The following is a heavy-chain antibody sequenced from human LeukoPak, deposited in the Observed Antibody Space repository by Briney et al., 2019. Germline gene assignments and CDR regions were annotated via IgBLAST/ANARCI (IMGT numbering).Heavy chain of an antibody. CDR2: INHSGST. V-gene: IGHV4-34*01. CDR1: GGSFSGYY. J-gene: IGHJ4*02. D-gene: IGHD3-22*01. Sequence: SETLSLTCAVYGGSFSGYYWSWIRQPPGKGLEWIGEINHSGSTNYNPSLKSRVTISVDTSKNQFSLKLSSVTAADTAMYYCARARYYDSSGYYWDYWGQGTLVTVSS. CDR3: ARARYYDSSGYYWDY.